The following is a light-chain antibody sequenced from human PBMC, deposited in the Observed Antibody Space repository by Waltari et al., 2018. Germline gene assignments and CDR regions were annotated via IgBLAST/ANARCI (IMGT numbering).Light chain of an antibody. J-gene: IGKJ1*01. CDR3: QQYYSTPPT. CDR2: WAS. CDR1: QILLSRSDSTNF. Sequence: DIVMPQSPHSLAAPLAEPPTLNRTSSQILLSRSDSTNFLAWYQQKPGQSPKLLIHWASTRESGVPDRFSGSGSGTDFTLTISTLQGEDVAVYFCQQYYSTPPTFGQGTKVDIK. V-gene: IGKV4-1*01.